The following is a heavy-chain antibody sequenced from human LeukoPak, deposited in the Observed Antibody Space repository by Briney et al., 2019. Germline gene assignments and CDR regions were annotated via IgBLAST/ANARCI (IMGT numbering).Heavy chain of an antibody. J-gene: IGHJ6*03. CDR2: IYPGDSDT. CDR1: GYSFTSYW. V-gene: IGHV5-51*01. CDR3: ARRYYDFWSGYYSPAGYYYYYMDV. D-gene: IGHD3-3*01. Sequence: GESLKISCKGSGYSFTSYWIGWVRQMPGKGLEWMGIIYPGDSDTRYSPSFQSQVTISADKSISTSYLQWSSLKASDTAMYYCARRYYDFWSGYYSPAGYYYYYMDVWGKGTTVTVSS.